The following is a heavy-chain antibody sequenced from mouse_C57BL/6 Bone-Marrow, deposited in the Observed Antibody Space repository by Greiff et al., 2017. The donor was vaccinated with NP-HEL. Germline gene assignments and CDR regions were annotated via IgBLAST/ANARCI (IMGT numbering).Heavy chain of an antibody. CDR3: ARSIHYDGY. CDR2: IHPNSGST. V-gene: IGHV1-64*01. CDR1: GYTFTSYW. Sequence: QVQLQQPGAELVKPGASVKLSCKASGYTFTSYWMHWVKQRPGQGLEWIGMIHPNSGSTNYNEKLKSKATLTVDKSSSTAYMQLSSLTSEDSAVYYCARSIHYDGYWGQGTTLTVSS. D-gene: IGHD1-2*01. J-gene: IGHJ2*01.